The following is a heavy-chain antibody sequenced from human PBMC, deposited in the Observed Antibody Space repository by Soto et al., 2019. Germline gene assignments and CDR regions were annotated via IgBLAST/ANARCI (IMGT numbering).Heavy chain of an antibody. V-gene: IGHV4-59*08. D-gene: IGHD4-17*01. CDR3: ARQNRDDYGDARLDY. Sequence: SETLSLTCTVSGGSISSYYWSWIRQPPGKGLEWIAYIYYSGSTNYNPSLKSRVTISVDTSKNQFSLKLSSVTAADTAVYYCARQNRDDYGDARLDYWGQGTLVTVSS. J-gene: IGHJ4*02. CDR2: IYYSGST. CDR1: GGSISSYY.